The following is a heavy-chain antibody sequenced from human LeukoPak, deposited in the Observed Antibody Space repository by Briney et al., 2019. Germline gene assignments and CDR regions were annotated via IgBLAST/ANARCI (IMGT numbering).Heavy chain of an antibody. V-gene: IGHV1-69*05. Sequence: SVKVSCKASGGTFSSYAISWVRQAPGQGLEWMGRIIPIFGTANYAQKFQGRVTITTDESTSTAYMELSSLRSEDTAVYYCATLGGYRISYYFDSWGQGTLVTVSS. CDR3: ATLGGYRISYYFDS. CDR2: IIPIFGTA. J-gene: IGHJ4*02. D-gene: IGHD3-16*01. CDR1: GGTFSSYA.